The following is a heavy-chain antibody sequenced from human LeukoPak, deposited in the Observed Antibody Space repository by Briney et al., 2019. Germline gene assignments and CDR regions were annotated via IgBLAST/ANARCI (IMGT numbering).Heavy chain of an antibody. CDR2: IYHSGST. V-gene: IGHV4-38-2*01. Sequence: KPSETLSLTCAVSGYSISSGYYWGWIRQPPGKGLEWIGSIYHSGSTYYNPSLKSRVTISVDTSKNQFSLKLSSVTAADTAVYYCTGVAVAGNTDYWGQGTLVTVSS. CDR1: GYSISSGYY. D-gene: IGHD6-19*01. CDR3: TGVAVAGNTDY. J-gene: IGHJ4*02.